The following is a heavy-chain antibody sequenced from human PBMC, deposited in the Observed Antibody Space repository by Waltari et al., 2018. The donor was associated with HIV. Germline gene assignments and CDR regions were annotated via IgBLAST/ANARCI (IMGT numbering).Heavy chain of an antibody. D-gene: IGHD5-18*01. CDR1: GGSISGGGYY. J-gene: IGHJ4*02. CDR2: SHASGRT. V-gene: IGHV4-61*02. Sequence: QVQLQESGPGLVKPSQTLSRTCTVSGGSISGGGYYWSWVRQPAGKGLEWIGRSHASGRTNYNPSLRSRVTISVDASKNQFSLKLTSVTAADTAVYFCARGPTAMVTFDSWGQGTLVTVSS. CDR3: ARGPTAMVTFDS.